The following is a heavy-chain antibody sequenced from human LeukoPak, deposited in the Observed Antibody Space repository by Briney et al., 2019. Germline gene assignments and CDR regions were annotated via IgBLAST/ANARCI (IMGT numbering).Heavy chain of an antibody. CDR1: GFTFSTYP. Sequence: PGGSLRLSCAASGFTFSTYPMTLVRQAPGKGLEWVSAISGGGGDTYYADSVKGRFTISRDNSKNTLYLQMNSLRAEDTALYYCATSSGWYPKYFDYWGQGTLVTVSS. CDR2: ISGGGGDT. CDR3: ATSSGWYPKYFDY. J-gene: IGHJ4*02. D-gene: IGHD6-19*01. V-gene: IGHV3-23*01.